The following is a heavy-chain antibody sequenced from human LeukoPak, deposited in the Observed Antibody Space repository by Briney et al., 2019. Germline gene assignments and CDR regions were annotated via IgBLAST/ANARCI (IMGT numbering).Heavy chain of an antibody. J-gene: IGHJ4*02. CDR2: IKSDGSAT. CDR1: GFTFRTYW. V-gene: IGHV3-74*01. Sequence: GGSLRLSCAASGFTFRTYWMHCVRQAPGKGLVWVSHIKSDGSATTYADSVKGRFTISRDNAKNTLYLQMNSLRAEDTAVYYCARGFSYNHFDYWGQGTLVTVSS. CDR3: ARGFSYNHFDY. D-gene: IGHD5-24*01.